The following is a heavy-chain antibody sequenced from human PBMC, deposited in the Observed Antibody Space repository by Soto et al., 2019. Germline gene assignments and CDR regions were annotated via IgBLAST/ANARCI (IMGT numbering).Heavy chain of an antibody. Sequence: QVQLVQSGAEVKKPGASVKVSCKASGYTFTSYGISWVRQAPGQGLEWMGWISAYNGNTKYTQKLQGRVTMTTDTSTSTGYMEMRSLRSDDTAVYYCARDLAVGLVDYWGQGTLVTVSS. CDR1: GYTFTSYG. V-gene: IGHV1-18*01. D-gene: IGHD6-19*01. CDR2: ISAYNGNT. J-gene: IGHJ4*02. CDR3: ARDLAVGLVDY.